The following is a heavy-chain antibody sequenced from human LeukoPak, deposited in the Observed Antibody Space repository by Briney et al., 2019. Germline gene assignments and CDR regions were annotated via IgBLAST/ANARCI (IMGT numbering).Heavy chain of an antibody. CDR2: IYSSGRT. Sequence: GGSLRLSCAASAFTVSTNYMSWVRQAPGKGLEWVSVIYSSGRTDYADSVKGRCTISRDNSKNTLYLEMNSLRAEDTAVYYCARMVNDYGDYWGQGTLVTVSS. V-gene: IGHV3-53*01. CDR3: ARMVNDYGDY. CDR1: AFTVSTNY. D-gene: IGHD2-8*01. J-gene: IGHJ4*02.